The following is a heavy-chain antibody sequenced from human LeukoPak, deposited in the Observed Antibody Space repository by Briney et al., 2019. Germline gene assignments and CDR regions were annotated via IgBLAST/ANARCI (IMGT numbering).Heavy chain of an antibody. CDR2: IKQDGSEK. CDR1: GFTFSSYW. V-gene: IGHV3-7*01. CDR3: ARVTGFSSSPYFDY. D-gene: IGHD6-6*01. J-gene: IGHJ4*02. Sequence: GGSLRLSCAASGFTFSSYWMSWVRQAPGKGLEWVANIKQDGSEKYYVDSVKGRFTISRDNAKNSLYLQMNSLRAEDTAVYYCARVTGFSSSPYFDYWGQGTLVTVSS.